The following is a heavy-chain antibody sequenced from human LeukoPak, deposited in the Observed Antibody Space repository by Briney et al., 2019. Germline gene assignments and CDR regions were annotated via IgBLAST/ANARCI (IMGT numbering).Heavy chain of an antibody. CDR1: GYTFISFY. J-gene: IGHJ4*02. CDR3: ARALGSMVRGANDY. Sequence: ASVKVSCKASGYTFISFYMHWVRQAPGQGLEWMGIINPSGGSTSYAQKFQDRVTMTRDTSTSTVYMELSSLRSEDTAVYYCARALGSMVRGANDYWGQGTLVTVSS. CDR2: INPSGGST. V-gene: IGHV1-46*01. D-gene: IGHD3-10*01.